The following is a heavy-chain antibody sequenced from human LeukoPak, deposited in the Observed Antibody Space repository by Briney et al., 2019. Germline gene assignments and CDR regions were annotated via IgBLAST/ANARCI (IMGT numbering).Heavy chain of an antibody. CDR3: ASRLSSGWPFDY. D-gene: IGHD6-19*01. V-gene: IGHV4-34*01. Sequence: SETLSLTCAAYGGSFSGYYWGWIRQPPGKGLEWIGEINHSGSTNYNPSLKSRVTISVDTSKNQFSLKLSSVTAADTAVYYCASRLSSGWPFDYWGQGTLVTVSS. J-gene: IGHJ4*02. CDR2: INHSGST. CDR1: GGSFSGYY.